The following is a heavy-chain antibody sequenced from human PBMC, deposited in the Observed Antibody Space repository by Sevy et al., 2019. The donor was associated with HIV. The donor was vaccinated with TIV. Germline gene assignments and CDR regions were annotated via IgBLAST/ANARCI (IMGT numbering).Heavy chain of an antibody. CDR1: GFPFNDHA. D-gene: IGHD2-21*01. Sequence: GGSLRLSCAASGFPFNDHAMHRVRQVPRKGLEWVSGVSWNCRNIGYADSVKGRFTISRDNARHFLYLEMNSLRPEDTALYYCAKDINRGCDGVNCYSYYYYFYGLDVWGQGTTVTVSS. CDR2: VSWNCRNI. V-gene: IGHV3-9*01. CDR3: AKDINRGCDGVNCYSYYYYFYGLDV. J-gene: IGHJ6*02.